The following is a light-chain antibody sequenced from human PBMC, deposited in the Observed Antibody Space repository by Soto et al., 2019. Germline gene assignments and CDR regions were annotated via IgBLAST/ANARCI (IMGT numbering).Light chain of an antibody. CDR1: QGISNY. CDR3: QKYTNVPA. J-gene: IGKJ4*01. Sequence: DIQMTQSPSSLSASVGDRVTITCRASQGISNYLAWYQQIPGKVPKLLISAASTLQSGGPSRFSGSGSGTDFSLTISSLQPDDVATYYCQKYTNVPAFGGGTKVEIK. CDR2: AAS. V-gene: IGKV1-27*01.